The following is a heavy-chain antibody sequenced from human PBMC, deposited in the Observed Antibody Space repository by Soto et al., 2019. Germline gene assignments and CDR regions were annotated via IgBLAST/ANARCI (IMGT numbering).Heavy chain of an antibody. CDR1: GGSFSGYY. CDR3: ARGRWLRSAFDY. J-gene: IGHJ4*02. Sequence: PSETLSLTCAVYGGSFSGYYWSWIRQSPGKGLEWIGEINHSGSTNYNPSLKSRVTISVDTSKNQFSLKLSSVTAADTAVYYCARGRWLRSAFDYWGPGTLVTVS. CDR2: INHSGST. D-gene: IGHD5-12*01. V-gene: IGHV4-34*01.